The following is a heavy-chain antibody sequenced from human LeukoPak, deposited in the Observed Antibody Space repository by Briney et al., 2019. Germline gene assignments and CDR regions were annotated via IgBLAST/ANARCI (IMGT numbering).Heavy chain of an antibody. CDR2: IYSGGST. CDR1: GFSVSNNY. CDR3: AKDTSIGRYCTNGVCSPFDY. D-gene: IGHD2-8*01. J-gene: IGHJ4*02. Sequence: SGGSLRLSCAASGFSVSNNYMAWVRQAPGKGLEWVSFIYSGGSTYYADSVKGRFTISRDNSKNTLFLQMNSLRAEDTAVYYCAKDTSIGRYCTNGVCSPFDYWGQGTLVTVSS. V-gene: IGHV3-53*01.